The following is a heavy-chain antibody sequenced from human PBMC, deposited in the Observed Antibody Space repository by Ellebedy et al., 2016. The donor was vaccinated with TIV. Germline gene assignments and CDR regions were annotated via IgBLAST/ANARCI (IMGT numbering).Heavy chain of an antibody. Sequence: AASVKVSCKVSGDTLTELSMHWVRQAPGKGLEWMGGFDPEDGETIYAQKFQGRVTMTEDTSTDTAYMELNSLRSEDTAVYYCATAYGDYVHDAFDIWGRGTMVTVSS. CDR1: GDTLTELS. D-gene: IGHD4-17*01. CDR3: ATAYGDYVHDAFDI. J-gene: IGHJ3*02. V-gene: IGHV1-24*01. CDR2: FDPEDGET.